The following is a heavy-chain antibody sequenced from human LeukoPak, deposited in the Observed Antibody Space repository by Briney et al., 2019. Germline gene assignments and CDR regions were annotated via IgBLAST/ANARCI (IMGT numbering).Heavy chain of an antibody. Sequence: ASVKVSCKASGYTFTGYYMHWVRQAPGQGLEWMGWINPSSGGANYAQKFQGRVTMTRDTSISTAYMELSRLRSDDTAVYYCAGVCSSTSCYTASDAFDIWGQGTMVTVSS. CDR2: INPSSGGA. CDR3: AGVCSSTSCYTASDAFDI. CDR1: GYTFTGYY. V-gene: IGHV1-2*02. J-gene: IGHJ3*02. D-gene: IGHD2-2*02.